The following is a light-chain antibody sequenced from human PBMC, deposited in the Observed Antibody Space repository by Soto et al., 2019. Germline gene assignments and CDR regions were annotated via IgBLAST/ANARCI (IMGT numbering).Light chain of an antibody. V-gene: IGKV1-9*01. CDR2: AAS. CDR1: QGISSY. CDR3: QQMNSYPN. J-gene: IGKJ3*01. Sequence: DIQLTQSPSFLSASVGDRVTITCRASQGISSYLAWYQQKPGKAPNLLIYAASTLQSGVPSRFSGSGSGAEFTLTISSLQPEDFATYYCQQMNSYPNFGHGTQVDIE.